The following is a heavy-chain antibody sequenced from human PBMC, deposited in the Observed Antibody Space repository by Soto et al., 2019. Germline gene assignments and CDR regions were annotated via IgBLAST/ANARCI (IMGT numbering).Heavy chain of an antibody. Sequence: KTSETLSLTCTVSGGSISSYYWGWIRQPPGKGLEWIGYIYYSGSTNYNPSLKSRVTISVDTSKNQFSLKLSSVTAADPAVYSCAIVYRQTFDPWGQRTFVTVSS. J-gene: IGHJ5*02. V-gene: IGHV4-59*01. CDR3: AIVYRQTFDP. CDR2: IYYSGST. CDR1: GGSISSYY.